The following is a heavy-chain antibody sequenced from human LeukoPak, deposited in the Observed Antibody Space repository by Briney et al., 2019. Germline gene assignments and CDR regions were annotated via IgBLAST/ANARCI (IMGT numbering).Heavy chain of an antibody. CDR1: GFTFSRSW. D-gene: IGHD6-19*01. CDR2: INQDGSEK. CDR3: ARGTIAVAGIDY. J-gene: IGHJ4*02. Sequence: GGSLRLSCAASGFTFSRSWMHWVRQAPGKGLEWVANINQDGSEKHYVDSVKGRFTISRDNAKNSLYLQMSSLRAEDTAVYYCARGTIAVAGIDYWGQGTLVTVSS. V-gene: IGHV3-7*01.